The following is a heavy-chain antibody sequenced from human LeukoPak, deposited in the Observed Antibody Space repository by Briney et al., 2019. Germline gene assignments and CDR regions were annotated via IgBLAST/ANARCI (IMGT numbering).Heavy chain of an antibody. D-gene: IGHD2-2*01. J-gene: IGHJ4*02. V-gene: IGHV4-38-2*02. CDR1: GYSISNGYY. CDR2: IYHRGST. CDR3: ARDCSSTSCYRDNNLY. Sequence: EASETLSLTCTVSGYSISNGYYWGWIRQPPGKGLEWVGSIYHRGSTYYNPSLRSRVTISVDTSKNQFSLKLSSVTAADTAVYYCARDCSSTSCYRDNNLYWGQGTLVTVSS.